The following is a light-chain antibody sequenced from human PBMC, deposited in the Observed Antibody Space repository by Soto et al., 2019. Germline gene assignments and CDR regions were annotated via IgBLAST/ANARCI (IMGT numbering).Light chain of an antibody. J-gene: IGLJ1*01. Sequence: SFELTQPPSVSVAPGQRATISCGENNIDSRTVHWYQQKPGQAPLLVVYDNSFRPSGIPNRFSGSNSGNTATLTISRVEAGDEADYYCQVWDNVDDHIYVFGTGTKVTVL. CDR1: NIDSRT. CDR3: QVWDNVDDHIYV. V-gene: IGLV3-21*02. CDR2: DNS.